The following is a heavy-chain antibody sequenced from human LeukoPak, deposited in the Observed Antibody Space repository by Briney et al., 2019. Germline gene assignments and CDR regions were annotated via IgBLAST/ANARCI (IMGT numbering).Heavy chain of an antibody. J-gene: IGHJ6*02. CDR3: ARDLHYYGAMDV. D-gene: IGHD3-10*01. Sequence: GGSLRLSCEASGFTSRADAMTWVREAPGQGLEWATSIGSDNNPHYSESVKGLFAISKDNSKSLLFLQLDSLGAEDTALYFCARDLHYYGAMDVWGQGTTVTVSS. V-gene: IGHV3-23*01. CDR1: GFTSRADA. CDR2: IGSDNNP.